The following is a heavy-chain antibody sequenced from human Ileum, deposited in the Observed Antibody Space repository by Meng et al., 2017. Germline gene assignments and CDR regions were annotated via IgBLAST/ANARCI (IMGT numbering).Heavy chain of an antibody. Sequence: EAQLVASAGCLVKPGGSLRHSCVGSRSIFDSNDMTWIRQAPGKGPEWVASMGLGHSHGSYADSVIGRFTVSRDNAKTSFFLQMNSLRAEDTAIYYCASDPNWSTTWGQGTLVTVSS. V-gene: IGHV3-21*02. CDR3: ASDPNWSTT. CDR1: RSIFDSND. J-gene: IGHJ5*02. CDR2: MGLGHSHG.